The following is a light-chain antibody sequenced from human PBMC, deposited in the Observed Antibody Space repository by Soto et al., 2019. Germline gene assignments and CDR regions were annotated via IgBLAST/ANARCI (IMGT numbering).Light chain of an antibody. J-gene: IGKJ5*01. Sequence: EIFLTQSPATLSSSAWERATLSWRASQYVGSRLAWYQHKPGQAPRLLIYYMSKRATGIPARFSGSGSGTDFTLTISSLEPEDFAVYYCQQRSNWPPTFGQGTRLEI. CDR1: QYVGSR. V-gene: IGKV3-11*01. CDR3: QQRSNWPPT. CDR2: YMS.